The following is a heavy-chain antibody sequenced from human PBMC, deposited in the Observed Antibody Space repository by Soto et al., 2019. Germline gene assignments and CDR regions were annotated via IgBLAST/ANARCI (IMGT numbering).Heavy chain of an antibody. V-gene: IGHV1-2*02. CDR3: ATQFHHCGGDCYRGPYFGMDV. D-gene: IGHD2-21*02. CDR2: INPYTGGT. CDR1: GYTFTGYY. J-gene: IGHJ6*02. Sequence: VASVKVSCKASGYTFTGYYVLWVRQAPGQGPECMGWINPYTGGTNYAQKFQGRVTMTRDTSISTAYMELSKLISDDTGVYYCATQFHHCGGDCYRGPYFGMDVWGQGTTVTVSS.